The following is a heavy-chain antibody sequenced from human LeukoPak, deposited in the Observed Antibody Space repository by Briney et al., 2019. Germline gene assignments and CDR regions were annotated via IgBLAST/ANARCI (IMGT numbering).Heavy chain of an antibody. J-gene: IGHJ6*03. Sequence: PGGSLRLSCAVSGFRVSDYYMSWVRQAPGKGLEWVAVIWYDGSNKYYADSVKGRFTISRDNSKNTLYLQMNSLRAEDTAVYYCATMSLRHYYYMDVWGKGTTVTVSS. V-gene: IGHV3-33*08. CDR1: GFRVSDYY. CDR3: ATMSLRHYYYMDV. CDR2: IWYDGSNK.